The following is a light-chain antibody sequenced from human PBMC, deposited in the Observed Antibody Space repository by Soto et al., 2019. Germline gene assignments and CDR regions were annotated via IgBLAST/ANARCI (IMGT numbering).Light chain of an antibody. V-gene: IGLV1-44*01. CDR1: NSNIGSHT. J-gene: IGLJ2*01. CDR2: NNN. CDR3: AAWDDRLNGPV. Sequence: QLVLTQPPSASGTPGQRVTISCSGSNSNIGSHTINWYQQLPGTAPKLLIYNNNQRPSGVPDRFSGSKSGTSASLAISGLQSEDEADYYCAAWDDRLNGPVFGGGTKLTVL.